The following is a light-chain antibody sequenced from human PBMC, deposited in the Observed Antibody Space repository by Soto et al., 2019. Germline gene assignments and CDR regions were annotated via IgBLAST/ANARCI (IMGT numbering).Light chain of an antibody. CDR1: SRDVGSYNL. CDR2: EGS. J-gene: IGLJ2*01. V-gene: IGLV2-23*01. CDR3: CSYAGSSTLV. Sequence: QSALTQPASVSGSPGQSITISCTGTSRDVGSYNLVSWYQQHPGKAPNLMIYEGSKRPSGVSNRFSGSKSGNTASLTISGLQAEDEADYYCCSYAGSSTLVFGGGTKLPVL.